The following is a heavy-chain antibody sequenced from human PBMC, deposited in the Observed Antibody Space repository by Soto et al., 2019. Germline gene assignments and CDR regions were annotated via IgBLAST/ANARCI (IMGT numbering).Heavy chain of an antibody. Sequence: GGSLRLSCAASGFTFSSYGMHWVRQAPGKGLEWVAVISYDGSNKYYADSVKGRFTISRDNSKNTLYLQMNSLRAEDTAVYYCAKDFLSAGGASFIAAADDYWGQGTLVTVSS. D-gene: IGHD6-13*01. V-gene: IGHV3-30*18. CDR2: ISYDGSNK. J-gene: IGHJ4*02. CDR1: GFTFSSYG. CDR3: AKDFLSAGGASFIAAADDY.